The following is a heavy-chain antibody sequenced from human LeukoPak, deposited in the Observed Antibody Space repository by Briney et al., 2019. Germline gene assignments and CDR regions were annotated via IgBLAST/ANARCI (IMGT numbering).Heavy chain of an antibody. D-gene: IGHD3-22*01. V-gene: IGHV4-31*03. CDR2: IHPSGML. Sequence: SRSLSLTCTVSGASFNSDDQYWNWIRQSPGKGLEWIGSIHPSGMLYNNPSLESRVTMSRDTSKNQFSLNLNSVTAADTAVYFCSRGQDSRKLGYWGQGILVTVSS. J-gene: IGHJ4*02. CDR1: GASFNSDDQY. CDR3: SRGQDSRKLGY.